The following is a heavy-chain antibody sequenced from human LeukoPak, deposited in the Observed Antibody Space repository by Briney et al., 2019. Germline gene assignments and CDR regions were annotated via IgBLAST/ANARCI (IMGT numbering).Heavy chain of an antibody. CDR3: ARPLPYSGSYFDY. Sequence: AGGSLRLSCAASGFTFSSYWMSWVRQAPGKGLEWVANIKQDGSEKYYVDSVKGRFTISRDNAKNSLYLQMNSLRAEDTAVYYCARPLPYSGSYFDYWGQGTLVTVSS. CDR2: IKQDGSEK. CDR1: GFTFSSYW. V-gene: IGHV3-7*01. J-gene: IGHJ4*02. D-gene: IGHD1-26*01.